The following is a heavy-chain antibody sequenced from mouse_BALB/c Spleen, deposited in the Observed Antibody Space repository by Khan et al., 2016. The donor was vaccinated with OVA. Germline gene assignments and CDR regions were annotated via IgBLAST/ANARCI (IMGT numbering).Heavy chain of an antibody. J-gene: IGHJ3*01. CDR3: VNHGSSSAWFTY. V-gene: IGHV1-7*01. CDR1: GYTFTNYW. Sequence: VRLQQSGAELAKPGASVKMSCKASGYTFTNYWMHWVKQRPGQGLEWIGYINPSTDYTEYNQKFKDKASLTADKSSSTAYMQLTSLTSEDSALYYCVNHGSSSAWFTYGGQGTLVTVSA. CDR2: INPSTDYT. D-gene: IGHD1-1*01.